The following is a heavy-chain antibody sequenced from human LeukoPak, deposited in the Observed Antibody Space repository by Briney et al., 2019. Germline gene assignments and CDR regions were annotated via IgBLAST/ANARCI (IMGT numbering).Heavy chain of an antibody. D-gene: IGHD4-17*01. J-gene: IGHJ3*02. CDR1: GFTFSSYS. V-gene: IGHV3-21*01. CDR2: ISSSSSYI. CDR3: AGINDYGDPTGAFDI. Sequence: GGSLRLSCAASGFTFSSYSMNWVRQAPGKGLEWVSCISSSSSYIYYADSVKGRFTISRDNAKNSLYLQMNSLRDEDTAVYYCAGINDYGDPTGAFDIWGQGTMVTVSS.